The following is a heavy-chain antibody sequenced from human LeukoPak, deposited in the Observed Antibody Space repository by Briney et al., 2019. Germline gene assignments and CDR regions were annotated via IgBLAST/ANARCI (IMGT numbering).Heavy chain of an antibody. J-gene: IGHJ4*02. CDR2: ISSSGSSI. CDR3: VRDGSFMGTLQY. D-gene: IGHD7-27*01. V-gene: IGHV3-48*02. CDR1: GFTFSTYS. Sequence: PGGSLRLSCAASGFTFSTYSMNWVRQAPGKGLEWVSYISSSGSSIYYADSVKGRFTVSRDNAQNSLYLQMNSLRDEDTAVYYCVRDGSFMGTLQYWGQGTLVTVSS.